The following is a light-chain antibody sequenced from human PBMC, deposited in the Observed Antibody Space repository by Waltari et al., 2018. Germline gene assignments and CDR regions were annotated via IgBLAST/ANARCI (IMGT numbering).Light chain of an antibody. V-gene: IGKV3-15*01. CDR1: PSINSN. CDR2: GAS. Sequence: ELVMTQSPATLSVSPGESATLSCRASPSINSNVAWYQQKPGQAPRLLIYGASARATGIPVRFSGSGSGTEFTLTISSLQSDDFGVYYCQQYNNWPRTFGQGTKVEI. CDR3: QQYNNWPRT. J-gene: IGKJ1*01.